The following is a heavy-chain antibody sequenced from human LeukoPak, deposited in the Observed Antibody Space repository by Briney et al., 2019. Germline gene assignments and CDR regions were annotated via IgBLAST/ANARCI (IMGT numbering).Heavy chain of an antibody. D-gene: IGHD2/OR15-2a*01. J-gene: IGHJ2*01. CDR3: ARDLWPPKWYSDL. Sequence: PGGSLRLSCAASGFTFSSYSMNWVRQAPGKGLEWVSSISRSSSYIYYADSVKGRFTISRDNAKNSLYLQMNSLRDEDTAVYYCARDLWPPKWYSDLWGRGTLVTVSS. V-gene: IGHV3-21*01. CDR2: ISRSSSYI. CDR1: GFTFSSYS.